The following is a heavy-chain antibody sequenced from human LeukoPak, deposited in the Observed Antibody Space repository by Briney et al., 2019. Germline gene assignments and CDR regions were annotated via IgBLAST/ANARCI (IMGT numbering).Heavy chain of an antibody. CDR3: ARGYTYGAY. J-gene: IGHJ4*02. Sequence: GGSLRLSCVASGFSLSSYDMNWVRQAPGKRLEWVSYISSTGNIVFYGDSVKGRFTMSRDNAKNSLYLQMNSLRAEDTAVYYCARGYTYGAYWGQGTLVTVSS. D-gene: IGHD5-18*01. CDR1: GFSLSSYD. V-gene: IGHV3-48*01. CDR2: ISSTGNIV.